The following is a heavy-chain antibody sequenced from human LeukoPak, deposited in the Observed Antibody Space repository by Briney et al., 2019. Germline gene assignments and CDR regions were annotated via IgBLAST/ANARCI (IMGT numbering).Heavy chain of an antibody. Sequence: PSETLSLTCTVSGGSISSGGYYWSWIRQHPGKGLEWIGYIYYSGSTNYNPSLKSRVTISVDTSKNQFSLKLSSVTAADTAVYYCARERRLGRSNYYGMDVWGQGTTVTVSS. D-gene: IGHD1-1*01. CDR2: IYYSGST. V-gene: IGHV4-61*08. CDR3: ARERRLGRSNYYGMDV. J-gene: IGHJ6*02. CDR1: GGSISSGGYY.